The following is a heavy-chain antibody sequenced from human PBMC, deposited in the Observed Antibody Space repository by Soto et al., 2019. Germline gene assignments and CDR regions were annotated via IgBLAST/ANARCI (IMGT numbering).Heavy chain of an antibody. Sequence: SETLSLTCTVSGGSISSYYWSWIRQSPGKGLEWIGYIYDSGSTNYNPSLKSRVTISVDTSKNQFSLKLNSVTAADTAAYYCARAPDYIWGSYSLGWFDPWGQGTLVTVSS. CDR3: ARAPDYIWGSYSLGWFDP. CDR1: GGSISSYY. V-gene: IGHV4-59*01. D-gene: IGHD3-16*02. CDR2: IYDSGST. J-gene: IGHJ5*02.